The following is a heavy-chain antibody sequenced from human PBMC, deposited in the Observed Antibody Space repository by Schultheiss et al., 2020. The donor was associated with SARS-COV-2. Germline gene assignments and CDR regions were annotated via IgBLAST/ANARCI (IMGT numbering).Heavy chain of an antibody. Sequence: GGSLRLSCAASGFTFSSYAMHWVRQAPGKGLEWVAVISYDGSNKYYADSVKGRFTISRDNSKNTLYLQMNSLRAEDTAVYYCTTGVTMVRGVMRSWGQGTLVTVSS. V-gene: IGHV3-30*07. CDR2: ISYDGSNK. CDR1: GFTFSSYA. J-gene: IGHJ4*02. CDR3: TTGVTMVRGVMRS. D-gene: IGHD3-10*01.